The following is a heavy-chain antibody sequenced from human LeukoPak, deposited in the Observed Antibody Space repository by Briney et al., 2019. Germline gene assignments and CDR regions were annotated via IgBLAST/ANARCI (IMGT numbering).Heavy chain of an antibody. J-gene: IGHJ4*02. CDR3: ARGSYSGYEDFDY. Sequence: ASMKVSCKASGYTFTGYYMHWVRQAPGQGLEWMGWINPNSGGTNYAQKFQGRVTMTRDTSISTAYMELSGLRSDDTAVYYCARGSYSGYEDFDYWGQGTLVTVSS. V-gene: IGHV1-2*02. CDR1: GYTFTGYY. CDR2: INPNSGGT. D-gene: IGHD5-12*01.